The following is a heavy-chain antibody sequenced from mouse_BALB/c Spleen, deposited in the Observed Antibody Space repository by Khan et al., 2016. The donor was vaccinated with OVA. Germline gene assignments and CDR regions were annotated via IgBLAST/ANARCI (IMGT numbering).Heavy chain of an antibody. V-gene: IGHV1S134*01. D-gene: IGHD2-14*01. CDR3: TTAYYRYYFDY. CDR2: IYPGNGYT. Sequence: EVQLQESGAELGRPGSSVKLSCKTSGSTFTSYGIKWVKQGPGQGLEWIGYIYPGNGYTEYNEKFQGKAILTSDTSSSTAYMQLRSLTSEDSAIYFCTTAYYRYYFDYWGQGTTLTVSS. CDR1: GSTFTSYG. J-gene: IGHJ2*01.